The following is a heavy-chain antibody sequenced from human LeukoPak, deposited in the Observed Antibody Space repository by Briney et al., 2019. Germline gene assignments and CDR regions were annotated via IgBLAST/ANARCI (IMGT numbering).Heavy chain of an antibody. V-gene: IGHV3-13*05. CDR1: GFTFSNYD. D-gene: IGHD5-18*01. CDR3: ARGRGYSYGLDY. Sequence: GGSLRLSCAASGFTFSNYDMHWVRQAPGKGLEWVSAICTAGDPYYPGSVTGRFTISRENAKNSFYLQMNSLRAGDTAVYYCARGRGYSYGLDYWGQGTLVTVSS. CDR2: ICTAGDP. J-gene: IGHJ4*02.